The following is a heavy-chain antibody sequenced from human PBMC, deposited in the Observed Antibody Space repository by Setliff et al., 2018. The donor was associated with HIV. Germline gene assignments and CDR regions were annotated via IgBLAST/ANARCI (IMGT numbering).Heavy chain of an antibody. CDR2: INNDGRKT. CDR3: AQAQTSVSGSYYQYLQH. Sequence: GGSLRLSCAASGFTFSTYWMHWVRQAPGKGLVWVSHINNDGRKTTYADSVKGRFTISRDNAKNTLYLRMNSLRAEDTAVYYCAQAQTSVSGSYYQYLQHWGQGTLVTVSS. V-gene: IGHV3-74*03. J-gene: IGHJ1*01. CDR1: GFTFSTYW. D-gene: IGHD3-10*01.